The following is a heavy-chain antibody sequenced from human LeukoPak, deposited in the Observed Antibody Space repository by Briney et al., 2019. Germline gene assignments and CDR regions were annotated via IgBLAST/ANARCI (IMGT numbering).Heavy chain of an antibody. CDR2: IYSGGST. CDR1: GFTVSSNY. D-gene: IGHD6-13*01. J-gene: IGHJ5*02. CDR3: ARDVRVGIAAAGNWFDP. Sequence: GGSLRLSCAASGFTVSSNYMSWVRQAPGKGLEWVSVIYSGGSTYYADSVKGRFTISRDNSKNTLYLQMNSLRAEDTAVYYCARDVRVGIAAAGNWFDPWGQGTLVTVSS. V-gene: IGHV3-53*01.